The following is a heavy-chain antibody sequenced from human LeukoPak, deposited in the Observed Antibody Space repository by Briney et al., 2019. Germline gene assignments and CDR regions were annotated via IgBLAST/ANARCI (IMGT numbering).Heavy chain of an antibody. Sequence: NPSETLSLTCTVSGGSISSGGYYWSWIRQPPGKGLEWIGYIYHSGSTYYNPSLKSRVTISVDRSKNQFSLKLSSVTAADTAVYYCATSRPDFWSGEGSYMDVWGKGTTVTVSS. CDR1: GGSISSGGYY. V-gene: IGHV4-30-2*01. D-gene: IGHD3-3*01. CDR3: ATSRPDFWSGEGSYMDV. J-gene: IGHJ6*03. CDR2: IYHSGST.